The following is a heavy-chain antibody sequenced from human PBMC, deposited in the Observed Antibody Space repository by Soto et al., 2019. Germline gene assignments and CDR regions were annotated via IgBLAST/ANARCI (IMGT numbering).Heavy chain of an antibody. Sequence: SVKVSFKASGGTFSSYAISWVRQAPGQGLEWMGGIIPIFGTANYAQKFQGRVTITADESTSTAYMELSSLRSEDTAVYYCARGVPQMATTSHFDYWGQGTLVTVSS. D-gene: IGHD5-12*01. CDR1: GGTFSSYA. V-gene: IGHV1-69*13. J-gene: IGHJ4*02. CDR3: ARGVPQMATTSHFDY. CDR2: IIPIFGTA.